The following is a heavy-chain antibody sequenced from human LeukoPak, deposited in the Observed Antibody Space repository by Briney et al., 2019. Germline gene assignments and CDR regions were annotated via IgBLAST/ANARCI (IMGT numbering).Heavy chain of an antibody. CDR2: INHSGST. CDR1: GGSFSGYY. D-gene: IGHD6-6*01. V-gene: IGHV4-34*01. J-gene: IGHJ4*02. CDR3: ARLAALDY. Sequence: PSETLSLTCAVYGGSFSGYYWSWIRQPPGKGLEWIGEINHSGSTNYNPSLKSRVTISVDTSKNQFSLKLSSVTAADTAVHYCARLAALDYWGQGTLVTVSS.